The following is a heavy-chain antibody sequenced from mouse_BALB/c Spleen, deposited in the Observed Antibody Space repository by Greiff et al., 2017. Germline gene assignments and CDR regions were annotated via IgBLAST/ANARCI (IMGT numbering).Heavy chain of an antibody. J-gene: IGHJ2*01. CDR2: IYPGNSDT. Sequence: EVQLQQSGTVLARPGASVKMSCKASGYTFTSYWMHWVKQRPGQGLEWIGAIYPGNSDTSYNQKFKGKAKLTAVTSTSTAYMELSSLTNEDSAVYYCTREGLLYGNYRAFDYWGQGTTLTVSS. V-gene: IGHV1-5*01. CDR1: GYTFTSYW. D-gene: IGHD2-1*01. CDR3: TREGLLYGNYRAFDY.